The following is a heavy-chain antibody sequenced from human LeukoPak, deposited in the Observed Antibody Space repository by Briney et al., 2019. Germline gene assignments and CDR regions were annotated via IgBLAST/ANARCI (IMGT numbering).Heavy chain of an antibody. Sequence: GGSLRLSCTASGFTLSGFAMHWVRQAPGKGLEYVSSISTNGGNTYYANSVKGRFTISRDNSKNTLYLQMGSLRPEDMAVYYCARGQLWSPYYFDYWGQGTLVTVSS. D-gene: IGHD5-18*01. CDR2: ISTNGGNT. V-gene: IGHV3-64*01. J-gene: IGHJ4*02. CDR3: ARGQLWSPYYFDY. CDR1: GFTLSGFA.